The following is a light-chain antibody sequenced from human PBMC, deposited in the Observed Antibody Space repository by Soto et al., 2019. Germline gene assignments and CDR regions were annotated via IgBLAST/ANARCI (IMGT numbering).Light chain of an antibody. CDR2: GAS. V-gene: IGKV3D-15*01. Sequence: EIVLTQSPGTLSLSPGERATLSCRASQSVSNNYLAWYQQKPGQAPRLLIYGASNRATGIPDRFSGSGSGTEFTLTISGLQSDDFAVYFCQQYNNWPPWTFGHGTKVEIK. CDR3: QQYNNWPPWT. J-gene: IGKJ1*01. CDR1: QSVSNN.